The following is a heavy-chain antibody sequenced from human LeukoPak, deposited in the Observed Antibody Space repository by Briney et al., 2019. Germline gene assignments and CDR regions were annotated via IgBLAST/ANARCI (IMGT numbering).Heavy chain of an antibody. V-gene: IGHV4-39*01. J-gene: IGHJ4*02. CDR1: GGSISSSIYY. Sequence: SDTLSLTCTVSGGSISSSIYYWGCIRQPPGKGLEWIGSISYSGSTYYNPSLKSRITISVDTSKNQFSLKLSSVTATDTAVYYCARHGGAAAGRNFDYWGQGTLVTVSS. CDR2: ISYSGST. D-gene: IGHD6-13*01. CDR3: ARHGGAAAGRNFDY.